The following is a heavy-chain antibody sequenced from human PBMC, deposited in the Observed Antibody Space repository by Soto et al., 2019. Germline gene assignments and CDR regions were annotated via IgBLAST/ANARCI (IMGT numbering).Heavy chain of an antibody. J-gene: IGHJ4*02. Sequence: SETLSLTCTVSGGSISSYYWSWVRQPPGKGLEWIAYIDNSGNTNYSPSLKSRVTISVDASKNQFSLKLSSVTAADTAVYYCARGERYYYDTSGYFGFDYWGQGTLVTVSS. CDR2: IDNSGNT. V-gene: IGHV4-4*09. CDR3: ARGERYYYDTSGYFGFDY. D-gene: IGHD3-22*01. CDR1: GGSISSYY.